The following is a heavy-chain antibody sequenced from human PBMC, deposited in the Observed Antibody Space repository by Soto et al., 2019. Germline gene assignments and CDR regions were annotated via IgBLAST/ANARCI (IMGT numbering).Heavy chain of an antibody. J-gene: IGHJ4*02. CDR3: AGLRGYAGSPIDY. CDR2: ISYSGNT. V-gene: IGHV4-59*01. D-gene: IGHD2-15*01. Sequence: SETLSLTCTVSGGSIISGYWSWIRQPPGKGLEWIGYISYSGNTNYNPSLKSRVTMSVDTPKNQFSLRLSSVTTADTAVYYCAGLRGYAGSPIDYWGQGTLVTVS. CDR1: GGSIISGY.